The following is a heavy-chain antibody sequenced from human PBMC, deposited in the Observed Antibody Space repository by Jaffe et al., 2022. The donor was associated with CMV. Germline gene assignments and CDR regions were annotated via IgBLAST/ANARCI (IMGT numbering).Heavy chain of an antibody. CDR1: GFTFDDYA. CDR3: AKDIRNAYSYASPAGWGYGMDV. D-gene: IGHD5-18*01. CDR2: ISWNSGSI. Sequence: EVQLVESGGGLVQPGRSLRLSCAASGFTFDDYAMHWVRQAPGKGLEWVSGISWNSGSIGYADSVKGRFTISRDNAKNSLYLQMNSLRAEDTALYYCAKDIRNAYSYASPAGWGYGMDVWGQGTTVTVSS. V-gene: IGHV3-9*01. J-gene: IGHJ6*02.